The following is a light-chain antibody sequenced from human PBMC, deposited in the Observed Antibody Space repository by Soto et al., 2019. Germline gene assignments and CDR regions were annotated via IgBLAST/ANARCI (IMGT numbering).Light chain of an antibody. CDR2: DAS. Sequence: DIQMTQSPSSLSASVGDRVTISCQASQDISNFLSWYQQKPGKAPKLLIYDASNLETGVPSRFSESGSGTDFTFTISSLQPEDIATYYCQQFDDLPLTFGGGTKVEIK. V-gene: IGKV1-33*01. CDR3: QQFDDLPLT. CDR1: QDISNF. J-gene: IGKJ4*01.